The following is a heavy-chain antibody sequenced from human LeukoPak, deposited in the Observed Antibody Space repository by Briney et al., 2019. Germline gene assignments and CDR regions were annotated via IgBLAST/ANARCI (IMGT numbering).Heavy chain of an antibody. D-gene: IGHD6-13*01. V-gene: IGHV4-39*07. J-gene: IGHJ5*02. CDR2: TYYSGST. CDR1: GGSISSSSYY. Sequence: SETLSPTCTVSGGSISSSSYYWGWIRQPPGKGVEGIGSTYYSGSTYYNPSLKSRCTISGDKSKNQFSLTLSSVTAADTAVYYCARDPAAAGKRNWFDRWGQGSLVTVSS. CDR3: ARDPAAAGKRNWFDR.